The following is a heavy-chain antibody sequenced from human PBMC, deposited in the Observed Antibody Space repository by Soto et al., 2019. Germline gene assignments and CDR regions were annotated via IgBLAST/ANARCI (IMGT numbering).Heavy chain of an antibody. CDR1: GGSISSSSYY. D-gene: IGHD2-15*01. CDR2: IYYSGST. V-gene: IGHV4-39*01. Sequence: QLQLQESGPGLVKPSETLSLTCTVSGGSISSSSYYWGWIRQPPGKGLEWIGSIYYSGSTYYNPSLKSRVTISVDTSKNQFSLKLSSVTAADTAVYYCARVWGYCSGGSCYSVWYFDLWGRGTLVTVSS. J-gene: IGHJ2*01. CDR3: ARVWGYCSGGSCYSVWYFDL.